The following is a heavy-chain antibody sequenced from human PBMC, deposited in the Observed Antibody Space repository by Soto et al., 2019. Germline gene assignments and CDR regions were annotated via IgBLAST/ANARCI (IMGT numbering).Heavy chain of an antibody. CDR1: GCIFSSYA. V-gene: IGHV3-23*01. J-gene: IGHJ6*01. CDR3: AKVPQWCVLGTDYYYGLDV. D-gene: IGHD2-15*01. CDR2: ISGGSANT. Sequence: PGGSLRLSCAASGCIFSSYAMTWVRQAPGKGLEWVSAISGGSANTYYADSVKGRFTISRDNSKNTLYLQMNSLRAEDTAVYYCAKVPQWCVLGTDYYYGLDVWGQGTTVSVAS.